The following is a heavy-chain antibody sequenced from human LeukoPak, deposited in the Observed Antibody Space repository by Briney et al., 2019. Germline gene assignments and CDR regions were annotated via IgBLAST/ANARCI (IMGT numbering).Heavy chain of an antibody. D-gene: IGHD1-26*01. V-gene: IGHV4-34*01. J-gene: IGHJ6*03. CDR1: GGSFSGYY. CDR2: INHSGST. CDR3: ARDRGSYPYYYYYMDV. Sequence: SETLSLTCAVYGGSFSGYYWSWIRQPPGKGLEWIGEINHSGSTNYNPSLKSRVTMSVDTSKNQFSLKLSSVTAADTAVYYCARDRGSYPYYYYYMDVWGKGTTVTVSS.